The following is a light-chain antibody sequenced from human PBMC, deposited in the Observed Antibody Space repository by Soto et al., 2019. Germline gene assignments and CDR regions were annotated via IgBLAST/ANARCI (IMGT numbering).Light chain of an antibody. V-gene: IGKV3-20*01. CDR3: QQYGSSPPKT. CDR1: QSVSSY. CDR2: GAS. Sequence: EIVLTQSPATLSLSPGERATLSCRASQSVSSYLAWYQQKPGQAPRLLIYGASSRAAGIPDRFSGSGSGTDFTLTISRLEPEDFAVYYCQQYGSSPPKTFGGGNNVDIK. J-gene: IGKJ4*01.